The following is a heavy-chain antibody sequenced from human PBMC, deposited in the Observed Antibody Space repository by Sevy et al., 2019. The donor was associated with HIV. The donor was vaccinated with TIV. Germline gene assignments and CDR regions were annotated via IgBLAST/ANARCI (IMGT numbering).Heavy chain of an antibody. D-gene: IGHD3-3*01. Sequence: ASVKVSCKASGYTFTGYYMHWVRQARGQGLEWMGRINPNSGGTNYAQKFQGRVTMTRDTSISTAYMELSRLRSDDTAVYYCARDPRHDFWSGNNGMDVWGQGTTVTVSS. CDR1: GYTFTGYY. J-gene: IGHJ6*02. CDR2: INPNSGGT. V-gene: IGHV1-2*06. CDR3: ARDPRHDFWSGNNGMDV.